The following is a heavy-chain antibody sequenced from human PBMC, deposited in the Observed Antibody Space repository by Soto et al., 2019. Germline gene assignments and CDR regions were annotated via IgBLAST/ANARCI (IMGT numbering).Heavy chain of an antibody. Sequence: VNVSCKAYAYTLTGYYISWVLQAPGQGLEWMGWINPNSGGTNYAQKSQGRVTMTRDTSISTAYMELSRLTSDDAAVYYCARDHWLRWPSDAFDIWGQGTMLTIS. CDR2: INPNSGGT. J-gene: IGHJ3*02. CDR3: ARDHWLRWPSDAFDI. V-gene: IGHV1-2*02. D-gene: IGHD4-17*01. CDR1: AYTLTGYY.